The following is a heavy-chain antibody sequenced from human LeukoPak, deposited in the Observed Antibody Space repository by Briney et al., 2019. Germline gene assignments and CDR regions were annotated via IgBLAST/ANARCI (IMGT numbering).Heavy chain of an antibody. D-gene: IGHD1-26*01. CDR3: ARDARLYRIVGATMVGWFDP. Sequence: GGSLRLSCAASGFTFSSYGMHWVRQAPGKGLEWVAVIWYDGSNKYYADSVEGRFTISRDNSKNTLYPQMNSLRAEDTAVYYCARDARLYRIVGATMVGWFDPWGQGTLVTVSS. J-gene: IGHJ5*02. CDR2: IWYDGSNK. CDR1: GFTFSSYG. V-gene: IGHV3-33*01.